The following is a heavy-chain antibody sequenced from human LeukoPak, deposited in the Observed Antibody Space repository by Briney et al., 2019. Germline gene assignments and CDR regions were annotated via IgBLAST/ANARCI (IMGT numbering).Heavy chain of an antibody. D-gene: IGHD5-18*01. V-gene: IGHV3-66*01. CDR3: ARDSHTAMDY. CDR2: IYNDGST. Sequence: GGSLRLSCAASGFTVSSNYMSWVRQAPGKGLEWVSVIYNDGSTYYADSVKDRFTISRDNSKNTLYLQINSLRAEDTAVYYCARDSHTAMDYWGQGTLVTVSS. J-gene: IGHJ4*02. CDR1: GFTVSSNY.